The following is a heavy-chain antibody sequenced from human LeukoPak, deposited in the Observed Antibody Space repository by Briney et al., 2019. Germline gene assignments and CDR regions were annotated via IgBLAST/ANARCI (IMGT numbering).Heavy chain of an antibody. CDR3: ASMVRGVIIEHDY. D-gene: IGHD3-10*01. CDR2: IYYSGST. V-gene: IGHV4-39*07. Sequence: SETLSLTCTVSGGSISSSSYYWGWIRQPPGKGLEWIGCIYYSGSTYYNPSLKSRVTTSVDTSKNQLSLKLSSVTAADTAVYYCASMVRGVIIEHDYWGQGTLVTVSS. J-gene: IGHJ4*02. CDR1: GGSISSSSYY.